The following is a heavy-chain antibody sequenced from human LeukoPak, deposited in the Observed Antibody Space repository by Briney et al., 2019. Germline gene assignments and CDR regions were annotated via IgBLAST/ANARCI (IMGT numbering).Heavy chain of an antibody. J-gene: IGHJ6*02. D-gene: IGHD3-10*01. CDR3: ARDTPYYGSGSYLVVSYYYGMDV. V-gene: IGHV1-18*01. CDR1: GYTFTSYG. CDR2: ISAYNGNT. Sequence: ASVKVSCKASGYTFTSYGISWVRRAPGQGLEWMGWISAYNGNTNYAQKLQGRVTMTTDTSTSTAYMELRSLRSDDTAVYYCARDTPYYGSGSYLVVSYYYGMDVWGQGTTVTVSS.